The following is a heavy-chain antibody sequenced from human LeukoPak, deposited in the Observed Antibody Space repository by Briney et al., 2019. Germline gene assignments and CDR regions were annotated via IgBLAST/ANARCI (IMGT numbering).Heavy chain of an antibody. CDR2: ISGSGGST. V-gene: IGHV3-23*01. J-gene: IGHJ5*02. Sequence: GGSLRLSCAASGFTLSSHPMSWVPQAPGMGVEWVSAISGSGGSTYYADSVKGRFTISRDNSKNTLYLQMNSLRAEDTAVYYCAKGYGDYVVDWFDPWGQGTLVTVSS. D-gene: IGHD4-17*01. CDR1: GFTLSSHP. CDR3: AKGYGDYVVDWFDP.